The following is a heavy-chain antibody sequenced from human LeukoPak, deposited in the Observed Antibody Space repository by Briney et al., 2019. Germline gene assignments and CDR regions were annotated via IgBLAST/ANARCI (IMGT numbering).Heavy chain of an antibody. V-gene: IGHV3-23*01. J-gene: IGHJ4*02. Sequence: GGSLRLSCAVSGFTFTNEAMGWVRQLRGGGLEWVATISPGGGTTYYAESMKGRFPISRDNSKSTLYLEMNSLRVEDTAVYYCTKVRSGSSNWALRVFDYWGQGALVTVSS. CDR1: GFTFTNEA. CDR3: TKVRSGSSNWALRVFDY. D-gene: IGHD4-11*01. CDR2: ISPGGGTT.